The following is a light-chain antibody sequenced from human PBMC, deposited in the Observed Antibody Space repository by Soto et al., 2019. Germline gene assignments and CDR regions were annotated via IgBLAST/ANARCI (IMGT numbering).Light chain of an antibody. V-gene: IGKV1-5*01. J-gene: IGKJ4*01. CDR1: QSISGW. Sequence: DIQMTQSPSTLATSVGDRVTITCRASQSISGWLAWYQQKPGKAPNLLIYDVSSLESGVPSRFSGSGSGTEFTLTISSLQPEDFATYHCQQYQSYSPLTFGGGTKVEI. CDR3: QQYQSYSPLT. CDR2: DVS.